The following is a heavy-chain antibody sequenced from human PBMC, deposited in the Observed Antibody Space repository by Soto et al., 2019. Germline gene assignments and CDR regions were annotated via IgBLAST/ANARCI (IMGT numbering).Heavy chain of an antibody. J-gene: IGHJ3*02. Sequence: RASVKVSCKASGYMFTGYYIHWVRQAPGQGLEWMGWINTKSGGTKYAEKFQGRVSMTGDTSITTAYLELSSLTSDDTAVYYCATDRVAFDMWGQGTKGTVAS. D-gene: IGHD3-22*01. CDR2: INTKSGGT. V-gene: IGHV1-2*02. CDR3: ATDRVAFDM. CDR1: GYMFTGYY.